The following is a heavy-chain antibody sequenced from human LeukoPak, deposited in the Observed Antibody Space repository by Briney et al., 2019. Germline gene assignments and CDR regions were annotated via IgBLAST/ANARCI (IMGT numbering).Heavy chain of an antibody. CDR2: IIPIFGTA. D-gene: IGHD3-10*01. CDR3: ARDKDYGSGSDY. J-gene: IGHJ4*02. V-gene: IGHV1-69*13. Sequence: SVKVSCKASGGTFSSYAISWVRQAPGQGLEWMGGIIPIFGTANYAQKFQGRVTITADESTSTAYMELSSLRSEDTAVYYCARDKDYGSGSDYWGQGTLVTVSS. CDR1: GGTFSSYA.